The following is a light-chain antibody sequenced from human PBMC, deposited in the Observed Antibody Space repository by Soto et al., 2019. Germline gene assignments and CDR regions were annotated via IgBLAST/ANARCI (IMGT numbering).Light chain of an antibody. CDR1: TSNLGSNF. Sequence: QSVLTQPPSASGTPGQRVTISCSSSTSNLGSNFVYWYQQVPGAAPKLLISRNDQRPSGVPDRFSGSKSGTSASLAISGLRSEDEADYHCAAWDDSLSGVVFGGGTKLTVL. V-gene: IGLV1-47*01. CDR2: RND. CDR3: AAWDDSLSGVV. J-gene: IGLJ3*02.